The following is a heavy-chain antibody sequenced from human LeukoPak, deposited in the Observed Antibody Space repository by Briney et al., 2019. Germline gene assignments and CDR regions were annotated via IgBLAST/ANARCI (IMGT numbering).Heavy chain of an antibody. J-gene: IGHJ4*02. V-gene: IGHV3-7*04. CDR3: ARGSGRYYVY. D-gene: IGHD1-26*01. CDR2: IKEDGSEK. CDR1: GFTFSYYW. Sequence: GGSLRLSCAASGFTFSYYWMGWVRQAPGKGLEWVANIKEDGSEKYYVDSVKGRFTISRDNAKNSLYLQMNSLRAEDTAVYYCARGSGRYYVYWGQGTLVTVSS.